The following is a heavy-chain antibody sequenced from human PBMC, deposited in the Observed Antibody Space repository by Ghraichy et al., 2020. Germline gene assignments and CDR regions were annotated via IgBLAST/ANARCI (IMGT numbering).Heavy chain of an antibody. CDR3: ARDSATAMAV. V-gene: IGHV3-72*01. CDR1: GFTFSDHY. Sequence: GGSLRLSCAASGFTFSDHYMDWVRQAPGKGLEWLCRIQNKGRSKVADYAASVKFRFTMSRDDSKNSLYLQMNSLKIEDTAVYYCARDSATAMAVWGQGTTVTVSS. D-gene: IGHD6-25*01. CDR2: IQNKGRSKVA. J-gene: IGHJ6*02.